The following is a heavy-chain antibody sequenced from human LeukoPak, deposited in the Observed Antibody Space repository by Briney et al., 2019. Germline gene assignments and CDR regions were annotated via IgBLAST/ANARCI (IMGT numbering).Heavy chain of an antibody. CDR1: GGSFSGYY. V-gene: IGHV4-34*01. D-gene: IGHD5-18*01. CDR3: ARGLRYSHGVDY. J-gene: IGHJ4*02. Sequence: PSETLSLTCAVYGGSFSGYYWSWIRQPPGKGLEWIGEINHSGSTNYNPSLKSRVTISVDTSKNHFSLKLSSVTAADTAVYYCARGLRYSHGVDYWGQGTLVTVSS. CDR2: INHSGST.